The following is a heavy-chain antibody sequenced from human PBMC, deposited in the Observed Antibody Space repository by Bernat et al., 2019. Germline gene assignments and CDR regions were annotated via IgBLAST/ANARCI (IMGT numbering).Heavy chain of an antibody. D-gene: IGHD1-7*01. V-gene: IGHV3-48*01. CDR1: GFTFSSYS. CDR2: ISSSSTTT. J-gene: IGHJ6*02. Sequence: EVQLVESGGGLVQPGGSLRLSCAASGFTFSSYSMNWVRQAPGKGLGWVSYISSSSTTTYYADSVKGRFTISRDNTKNSLYLHMNSLRAEDTAVYDCAREDGWNYSGFYYYYGMDVWGQGTTVTVSS. CDR3: AREDGWNYSGFYYYYGMDV.